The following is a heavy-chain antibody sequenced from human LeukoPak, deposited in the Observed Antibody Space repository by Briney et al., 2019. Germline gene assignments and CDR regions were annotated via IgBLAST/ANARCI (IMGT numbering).Heavy chain of an antibody. D-gene: IGHD2-8*01. V-gene: IGHV4-39*07. CDR2: IYYSGST. Sequence: SETLSLTCTVSGGSINSSSYYWGWIRQPPGKGLEWIGSIYYSGSTYYNPSLKSRVTISVDTSKNQFSLKLSSVTAADTAVYYCASLVGYCTNGVCRGWFDPWGQGTLVTVSS. CDR3: ASLVGYCTNGVCRGWFDP. CDR1: GGSINSSSYY. J-gene: IGHJ5*02.